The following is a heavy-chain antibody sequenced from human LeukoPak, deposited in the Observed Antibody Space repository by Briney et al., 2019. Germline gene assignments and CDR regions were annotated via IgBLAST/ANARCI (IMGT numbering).Heavy chain of an antibody. CDR2: IRSEAKSYAT. CDR1: GFTFSGSA. CDR3: ARMDYYDSSTDY. J-gene: IGHJ4*02. D-gene: IGHD3-22*01. V-gene: IGHV3-73*01. Sequence: GGSLRLSCAASGFTFSGSAMHWVRQASAKGLEWVGQIRSEAKSYATAYAASVKGRFTISRDDSKNTAYLQMSRLRSEDTAVYYCARMDYYDSSTDYWGQGTLVTVSS.